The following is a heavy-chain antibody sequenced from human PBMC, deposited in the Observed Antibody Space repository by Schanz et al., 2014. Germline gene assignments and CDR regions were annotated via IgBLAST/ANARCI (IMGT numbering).Heavy chain of an antibody. Sequence: EVQLVESGGGLVQPGGSLRLSCVVSGFIVRSNYMTWVRQAPGKGLEWVSFVHPGGSTYYPDSVKGRFTISRDSSKNTLYLQMNSLRPEDTAVYYCAKYRGYYRVSGSYRELEYWGQGTLVTVSS. D-gene: IGHD3-10*01. CDR3: AKYRGYYRVSGSYRELEY. J-gene: IGHJ4*02. V-gene: IGHV3-66*01. CDR2: VHPGGST. CDR1: GFIVRSNY.